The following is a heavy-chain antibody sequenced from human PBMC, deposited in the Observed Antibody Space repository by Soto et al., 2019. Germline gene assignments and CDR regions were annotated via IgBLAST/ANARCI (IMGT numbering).Heavy chain of an antibody. Sequence: SEDPSLTCTVSGGSISSYYWSWIRQPPGKGLEWIGYIYYSGSTNYNPSLKSRVTISVDTSKNQFSLKPSSVTAADTAVYYCARGWTYGMDVWGQGTTVTVSS. J-gene: IGHJ6*02. CDR3: ARGWTYGMDV. CDR1: GGSISSYY. V-gene: IGHV4-59*01. CDR2: IYYSGST.